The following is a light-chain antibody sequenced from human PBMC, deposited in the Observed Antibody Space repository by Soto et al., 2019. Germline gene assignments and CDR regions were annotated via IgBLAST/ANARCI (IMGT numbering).Light chain of an antibody. CDR1: QSISSR. CDR2: DAS. CDR3: QQYDSYPLT. V-gene: IGKV1-5*01. J-gene: IGKJ4*01. Sequence: DIQMTQSPSILSASVGDRVTITCRASQSISSRLAWYQQKPGKAPKFPVYDASNLESGVPSRFSGGGSGTEFTLTISSLQPDDFATYYCQQYDSYPLTFGGGTKLEIK.